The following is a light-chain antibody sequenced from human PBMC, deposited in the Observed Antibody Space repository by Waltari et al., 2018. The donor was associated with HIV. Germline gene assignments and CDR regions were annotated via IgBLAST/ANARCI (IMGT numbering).Light chain of an antibody. CDR1: LSNVGTNY. J-gene: IGLJ3*02. V-gene: IGLV1-51*01. Sequence: QSVLTQPPSVSAAPGQTVTISCPGSLSNVGTNYVSWYQQPPITAPKRLIYDNDKRPSGIPDRFSGSRSGTSAALDITGLQTGDEADYYCGTWDDSLNGHWVFGGGTKVTVL. CDR2: DND. CDR3: GTWDDSLNGHWV.